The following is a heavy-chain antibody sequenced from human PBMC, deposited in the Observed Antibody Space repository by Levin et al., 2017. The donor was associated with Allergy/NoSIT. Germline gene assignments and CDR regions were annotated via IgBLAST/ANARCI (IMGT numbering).Heavy chain of an antibody. CDR1: GGSISSYY. Sequence: SETLSLTCTVSGGSISSYYWSWIRQPPGKGLEWIGYIYYSGSTNYNPSLKSRVTISVDTSKNQFSLKLSSVTAADTAVYYCARAVLWFGALGPFDYWGQGTLVTVSS. D-gene: IGHD3-10*01. J-gene: IGHJ4*02. CDR2: IYYSGST. CDR3: ARAVLWFGALGPFDY. V-gene: IGHV4-59*01.